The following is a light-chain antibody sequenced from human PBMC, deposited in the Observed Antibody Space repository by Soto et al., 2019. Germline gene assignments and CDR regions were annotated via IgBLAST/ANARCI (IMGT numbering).Light chain of an antibody. Sequence: QSALTQRPSVSAAPGQKVNISCSGSSANIGGNSVSWYQQLPGTAPKLLIYDDNKRPSGIPDRFSGSKSGTSATLGITGFQTGDEADYYCRSWDSSLSAYVFGTGTKVTVL. J-gene: IGLJ1*01. CDR1: SANIGGNS. V-gene: IGLV1-51*01. CDR3: RSWDSSLSAYV. CDR2: DDN.